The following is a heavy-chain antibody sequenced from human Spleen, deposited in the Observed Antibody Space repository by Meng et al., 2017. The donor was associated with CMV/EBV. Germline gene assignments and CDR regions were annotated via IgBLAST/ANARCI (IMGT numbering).Heavy chain of an antibody. D-gene: IGHD4-23*01. J-gene: IGHJ6*02. CDR1: GVTFNNYA. CDR2: ISSSGGST. CDR3: AKLGEGGNSGSGYYYYGMDV. Sequence: GGSLRLSCAASGVTFNNYAMSWVRQAPGKGLEWVSTISSSGGSTYYADSVKGRFTISRDNSKNTLYLQMNSLRAEDTAVYYCAKLGEGGNSGSGYYYYGMDVWGQGTTVTVSS. V-gene: IGHV3-23*01.